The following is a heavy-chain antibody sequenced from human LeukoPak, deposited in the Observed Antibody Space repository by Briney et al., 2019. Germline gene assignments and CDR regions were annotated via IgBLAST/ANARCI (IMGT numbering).Heavy chain of an antibody. CDR1: GVTFSSYA. CDR2: ISYDGSNK. V-gene: IGHV3-30*04. CDR3: AQDSSSWYGRGWFDP. J-gene: IGHJ5*02. D-gene: IGHD6-13*01. Sequence: SGGSLRLSCAASGVTFSSYAMHWVRQAPGKGLEWVAVISYDGSNKYYADSVKGRFTISRDNSKNTLYLQMNSLRAEDTAVYYCAQDSSSWYGRGWFDPWGQGTLVTVSS.